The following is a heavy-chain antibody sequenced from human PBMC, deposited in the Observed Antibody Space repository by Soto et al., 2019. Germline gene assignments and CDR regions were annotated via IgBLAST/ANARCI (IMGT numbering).Heavy chain of an antibody. V-gene: IGHV4-34*01. CDR3: ARGQEGVVATH. CDR1: GGSLSGYY. J-gene: IGHJ4*02. CDR2: VKDGGHT. D-gene: IGHD5-12*01. Sequence: QVQLQQWGAGLLKPSETLSLNCAVTGGSLSGYYWSWIRQPPGKGLEWIGEVKDGGHTNYSPSLRARVTISSDTSNNQFSLRLNSVTAVDTGVYYCARGQEGVVATHWDQGSLVTVSS.